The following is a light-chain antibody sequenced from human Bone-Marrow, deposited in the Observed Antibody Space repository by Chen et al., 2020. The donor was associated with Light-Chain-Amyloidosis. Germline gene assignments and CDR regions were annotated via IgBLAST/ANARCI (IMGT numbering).Light chain of an antibody. CDR1: QSLLYKSNDKNY. J-gene: IGKJ1*01. CDR3: QQYLTTPQT. Sequence: DIVMKQSPDSVALSPGERATIMCKSSQSLLYKSNDKNYVAWFRQKAGQPPKLLIYWAFMRQFGVPDRFRGSGSGTDFTLTISNLQAEDVAVYFCQQYLTTPQTFGQGTRVEI. CDR2: WAF. V-gene: IGKV4-1*01.